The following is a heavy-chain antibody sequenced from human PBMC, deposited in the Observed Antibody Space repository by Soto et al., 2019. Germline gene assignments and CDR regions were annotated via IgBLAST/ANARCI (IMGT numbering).Heavy chain of an antibody. D-gene: IGHD3-16*01. V-gene: IGHV4-59*12. Sequence: SETLSLTCTVSGGSISSYYWSWIRQPPGKGLEWIGYIYYSGSTNYNPSLKSRVTISVDTSKNQFSLKLSSVTPEDTAVYYCARNILGGITAYWGPGTLVPVSS. J-gene: IGHJ4*02. CDR2: IYYSGST. CDR3: ARNILGGITAY. CDR1: GGSISSYY.